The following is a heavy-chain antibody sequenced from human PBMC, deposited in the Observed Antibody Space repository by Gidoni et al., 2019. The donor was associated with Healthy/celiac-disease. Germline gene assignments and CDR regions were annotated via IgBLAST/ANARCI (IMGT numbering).Heavy chain of an antibody. D-gene: IGHD6-13*01. CDR2: ISSSSSTI. J-gene: IGHJ3*02. Sequence: EVQLVESGGGLVQPGGSLRLSCAASGFTFSSYSMNWVRQAPGKGLEWVSYISSSSSTIYYADSVKGRFTISRDNAKNSLYLQMNSLRDEDTAVYYCARKQAGYSSSWYPGAFDIWGQGTMVTVSS. CDR1: GFTFSSYS. V-gene: IGHV3-48*02. CDR3: ARKQAGYSSSWYPGAFDI.